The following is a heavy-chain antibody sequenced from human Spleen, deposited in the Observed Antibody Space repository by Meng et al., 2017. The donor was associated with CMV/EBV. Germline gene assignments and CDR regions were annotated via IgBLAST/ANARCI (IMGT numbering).Heavy chain of an antibody. V-gene: IGHV3-21*01. CDR3: AKDGMVRGVLDY. Sequence: SCAASGFTFSSYTMHWVRQAPGKGLEWVSSISSSGTYIYYADSVKGRFTISRDNSRNTLYLLMNSLRAEDTAVYYCAKDGMVRGVLDYWGQGTLVTVSS. D-gene: IGHD3-10*01. CDR1: GFTFSSYT. CDR2: ISSSGTYI. J-gene: IGHJ4*02.